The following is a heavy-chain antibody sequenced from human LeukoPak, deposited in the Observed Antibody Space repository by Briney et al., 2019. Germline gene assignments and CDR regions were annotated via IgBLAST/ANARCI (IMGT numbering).Heavy chain of an antibody. Sequence: GASVKVSCKASGYTFTSYGISWVRQAPGQGLEWMGWISAYNGNTNYAQKLQGRVTMTTDTSTSTACMELRRLKSDDTAVYYCARDPGSNFFDYWGQGTQITVSS. CDR3: ARDPGSNFFDY. CDR2: ISAYNGNT. D-gene: IGHD5/OR15-5a*01. CDR1: GYTFTSYG. J-gene: IGHJ4*02. V-gene: IGHV1-18*01.